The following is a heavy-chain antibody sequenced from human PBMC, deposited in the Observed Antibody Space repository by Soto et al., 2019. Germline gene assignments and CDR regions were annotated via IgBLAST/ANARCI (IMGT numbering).Heavy chain of an antibody. J-gene: IGHJ4*02. CDR2: INHSGST. V-gene: IGHV4-34*01. CDR3: ARGPRDGYNLGIFVY. D-gene: IGHD5-12*01. CDR1: GGSFSGYY. Sequence: SETLSLTCAVYGGSFSGYYWSWIRQPPGKGLEWIGEINHSGSTNYNPSLKSRVTISVDTSKNQFSLKLSSVTAADTAVYYCARGPRDGYNLGIFVYWGQGTLVTVSS.